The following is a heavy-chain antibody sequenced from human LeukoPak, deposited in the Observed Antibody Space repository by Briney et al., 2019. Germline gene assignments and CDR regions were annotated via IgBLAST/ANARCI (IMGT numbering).Heavy chain of an antibody. D-gene: IGHD6-6*01. CDR1: GFTFSSYA. CDR3: AKSEQLFAQFDY. Sequence: GGSLRLSCAASGFTFSSYAMSWVRQAPGQGLEWVSAISGSGGSTYYADSVKGRVTISGDTSKNTPYLRMNSLRSDDTAVYYCAKSEQLFAQFDYWGQGTLVTVSS. J-gene: IGHJ4*02. CDR2: ISGSGGST. V-gene: IGHV3-23*01.